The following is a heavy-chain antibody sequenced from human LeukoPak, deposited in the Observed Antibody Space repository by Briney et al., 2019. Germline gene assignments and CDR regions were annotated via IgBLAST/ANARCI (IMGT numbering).Heavy chain of an antibody. Sequence: SQTLSLTCAISGDSVSSNSAAWNWIRQSPSRGLEWLGRTYYRSKWYNDYAVSVKSRITINPGTSKNQFSLQLNSVTPEDTAVYYCARGLDGLVAVTPNWFDPWGQGTLVTVSS. CDR3: ARGLDGLVAVTPNWFDP. CDR2: TYYRSKWYN. CDR1: GDSVSSNSAA. J-gene: IGHJ5*02. D-gene: IGHD2-21*02. V-gene: IGHV6-1*01.